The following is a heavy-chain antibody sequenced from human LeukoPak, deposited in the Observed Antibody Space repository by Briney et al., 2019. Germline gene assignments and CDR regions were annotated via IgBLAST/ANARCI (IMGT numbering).Heavy chain of an antibody. CDR2: ITGSGGST. Sequence: GGSLRPSCAVSGITFSNYAMNWVRQAPGKGLEWVSVITGSGGSTYYADSVKGRFTISRDNSKNTVSLEMNSLRAEDTAVYYCAKVGVMRRSGWFGGDYFDFWGQGTLVTVSS. V-gene: IGHV3-23*01. J-gene: IGHJ4*02. D-gene: IGHD6-19*01. CDR3: AKVGVMRRSGWFGGDYFDF. CDR1: GITFSNYA.